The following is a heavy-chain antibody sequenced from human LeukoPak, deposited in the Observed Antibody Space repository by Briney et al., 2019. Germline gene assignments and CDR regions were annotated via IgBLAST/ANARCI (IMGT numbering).Heavy chain of an antibody. CDR1: GGTFSSYA. J-gene: IGHJ6*02. CDR2: IIPILGIE. CDR3: SRGTDTAMVSMDV. V-gene: IGHV1-69*04. Sequence: SVKVSCKASGGTFSSYAISWVRQAPGQGLEWMGRIIPILGIENYAQKFQGRVTITADKSTSTDYMELSSLRSGDTAVYYCSRGTDTAMVSMDVWGQGTTVTVSS. D-gene: IGHD5-18*01.